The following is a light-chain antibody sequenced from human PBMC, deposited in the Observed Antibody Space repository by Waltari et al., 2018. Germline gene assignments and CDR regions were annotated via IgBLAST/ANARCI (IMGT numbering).Light chain of an antibody. CDR2: EVK. V-gene: IGLV2-23*02. CDR3: SSYGASMTLL. Sequence: QSALTQPASVSGSPGQSITISCTGSNSDIGTFNLVSWYEQHPGKAPKLIINEVKNRPSWVSDRFSGSKSDNTASLTISGLQHEDEATYFCSSYGASMTLLFGGGTRVTVL. J-gene: IGLJ3*02. CDR1: NSDIGTFNL.